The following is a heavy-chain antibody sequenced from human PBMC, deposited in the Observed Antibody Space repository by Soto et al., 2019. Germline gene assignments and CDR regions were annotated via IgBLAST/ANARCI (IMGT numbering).Heavy chain of an antibody. CDR2: ISAYTGQT. V-gene: IGHV1-18*01. CDR1: GYTFSSYG. CDR3: ARDPAGPNRYFQH. Sequence: QVQLVQSGAEVKKPGASVKVSCKASGYTFSSYGISWVRQAPGQGLEWMGWISAYTGQTDYAQNLQGRVTMTTDTSTSTAYMELRSLRSDDTDVYYCARDPAGPNRYFQHWGQGTLVTVFS. J-gene: IGHJ1*01.